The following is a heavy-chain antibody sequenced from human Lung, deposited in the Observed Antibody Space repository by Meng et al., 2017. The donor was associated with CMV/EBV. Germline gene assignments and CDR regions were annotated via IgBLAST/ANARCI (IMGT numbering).Heavy chain of an antibody. V-gene: IGHV3-23*01. CDR1: GFTFGSYA. CDR3: AKDRHTSSAPYYFDS. CDR2: ISGNGYST. Sequence: GESLTLSCAVSGFTFGSYAMTWVRQAPGKGLQLVSSISGNGYSTYYADSVKGRFTISRDNSNNTLFLQMNSLRADDTAVYYCAKDRHTSSAPYYFDSWGQGAXVTVSS. J-gene: IGHJ4*02.